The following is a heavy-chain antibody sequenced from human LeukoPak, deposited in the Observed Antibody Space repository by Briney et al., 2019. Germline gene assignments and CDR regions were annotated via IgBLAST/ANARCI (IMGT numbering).Heavy chain of an antibody. D-gene: IGHD6-13*01. J-gene: IGHJ4*02. V-gene: IGHV3-23*01. CDR2: ISESGSGT. CDR3: ARDDSSSYDY. CDR1: GLTFSRYA. Sequence: PGGSLRLSCAVSGLTFSRYAMSWVRQAPGKGLEWVSAISESGSGTYYADSVKGRFTISRDNSKDTLSLQMNSLRDEDTAVHYCARDDSSSYDYWGQGTLVTVSS.